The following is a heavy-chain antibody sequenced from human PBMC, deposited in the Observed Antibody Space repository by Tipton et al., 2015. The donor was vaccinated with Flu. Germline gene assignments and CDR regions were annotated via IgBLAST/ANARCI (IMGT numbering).Heavy chain of an antibody. J-gene: IGHJ6*02. D-gene: IGHD3-10*01. Sequence: LRLSCTVSGGSIRSYYWSWIRQPAGKGLEWIGRMYTSGSTNDNPSLKSRVTMSLDTSKNQFSLKLTSVTAADTAVYYCAREMYGSGSWGGYYYYGMDVWGRGTAVTVSS. V-gene: IGHV4-4*07. CDR2: MYTSGST. CDR3: AREMYGSGSWGGYYYYGMDV. CDR1: GGSIRSYY.